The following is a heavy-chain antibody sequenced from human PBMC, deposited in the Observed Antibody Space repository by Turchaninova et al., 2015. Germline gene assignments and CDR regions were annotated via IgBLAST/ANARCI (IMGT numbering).Heavy chain of an antibody. D-gene: IGHD2-15*01. Sequence: QVQLQESGPGLVKPSETLSLTCAVSGYSISSGYYWGWLRQPPGKGLEWIGGIYHRGSTYYNASHKSRVTISVATSKNQFSLRLGSVAAADTAVDYCSGEGCSGGIGYSDYWGQGTLVTVSS. J-gene: IGHJ4*02. V-gene: IGHV4-38-2*02. CDR2: IYHRGST. CDR3: SGEGCSGGIGYSDY. CDR1: GYSISSGYY.